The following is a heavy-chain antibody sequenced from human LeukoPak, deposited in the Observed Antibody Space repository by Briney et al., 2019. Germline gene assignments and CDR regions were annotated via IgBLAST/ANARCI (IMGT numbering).Heavy chain of an antibody. CDR1: GGSISSGGYY. CDR3: ARHIGSSWTIIFDF. J-gene: IGHJ4*02. Sequence: SQTLSLTCTVSGGSISSGGYYWSWIRQHPGKGLEWIGYIYYSGSTYYNPSLKSRVTISVDTSKNHFSLNLSSVTAADTAVYYCARHIGSSWTIIFDFWGQGTLVTVSS. D-gene: IGHD6-13*01. V-gene: IGHV4-31*03. CDR2: IYYSGST.